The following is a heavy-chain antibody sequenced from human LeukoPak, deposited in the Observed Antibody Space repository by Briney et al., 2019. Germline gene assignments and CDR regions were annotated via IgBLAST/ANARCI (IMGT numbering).Heavy chain of an antibody. CDR3: AKVPYGSGSQPPDY. J-gene: IGHJ4*02. D-gene: IGHD3-10*01. CDR1: GFTVSGNY. Sequence: PGGSLRLSCAASGFTVSGNYMTWVRQAPGKGLEWVAFIRYDGSNKYYADSVKGRFTITRDNSKNTLYLQMNSLRAEDTAVYYCAKVPYGSGSQPPDYWGQGTLVTVSS. V-gene: IGHV3-30*02. CDR2: IRYDGSNK.